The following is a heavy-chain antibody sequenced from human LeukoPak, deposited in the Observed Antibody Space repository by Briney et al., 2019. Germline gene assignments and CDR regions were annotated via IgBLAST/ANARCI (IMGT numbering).Heavy chain of an antibody. CDR1: GFTFSSYA. D-gene: IGHD4-17*01. J-gene: IGHJ4*02. V-gene: IGHV3-23*01. CDR3: AQGDYGDYGYFDY. Sequence: GGSLRLSCAASGFTFSSYAMSWVRQAPGKGLEWVSAISGSGGSTYYADSVKGRFTISRDNSKNTLYLQMNSLRAEDTAVYYCAQGDYGDYGYFDYWRQGTLVTVSS. CDR2: ISGSGGST.